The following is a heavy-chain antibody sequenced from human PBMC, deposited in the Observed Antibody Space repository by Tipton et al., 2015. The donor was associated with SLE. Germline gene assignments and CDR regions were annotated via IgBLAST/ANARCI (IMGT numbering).Heavy chain of an antibody. CDR1: GFTFSSYW. CDR2: INSDGSST. CDR3: ARGEILTGYYSLFDY. V-gene: IGHV3-74*01. J-gene: IGHJ4*02. Sequence: SLRLSCAASGFTFSSYWMHWVRQAPGKGLVWVSRINSDGSSTSYADSVKGRFTISRDNAKNTLYLQMNSLRAEDTAVYYCARGEILTGYYSLFDYWGQGTLVTVSS. D-gene: IGHD3-9*01.